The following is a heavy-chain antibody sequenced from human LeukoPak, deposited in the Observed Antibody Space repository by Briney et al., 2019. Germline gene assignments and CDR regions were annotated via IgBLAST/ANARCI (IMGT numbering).Heavy chain of an antibody. CDR2: INSDGSST. J-gene: IGHJ4*02. V-gene: IGHV3-74*01. Sequence: GGPLRLSCAASGFPFSSYWMHWVRQVPGKGLLWVSRINSDGSSTSYADSVKGRFTISRDNAKNTLYLQMNSLRAEDTAVYYCARELVEDYYGSGSYYPLDYWGQGTLVTVSS. CDR3: ARELVEDYYGSGSYYPLDY. CDR1: GFPFSSYW. D-gene: IGHD3-10*01.